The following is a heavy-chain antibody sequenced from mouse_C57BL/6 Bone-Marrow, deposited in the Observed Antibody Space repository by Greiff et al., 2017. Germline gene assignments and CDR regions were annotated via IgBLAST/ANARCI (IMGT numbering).Heavy chain of an antibody. CDR3: AINYDGYLYYAMDY. V-gene: IGHV1-55*01. CDR2: IYPGSGST. D-gene: IGHD2-3*01. CDR1: GYTFTSYW. J-gene: IGHJ4*01. Sequence: VQLQQPGAELVKPGASVKMSCKASGYTFTSYWITWVKQRPGQGLEWIGDIYPGSGSTNYNEKFKSKATLTVDTSSSTAYMQLSSLTSEDSAVYYCAINYDGYLYYAMDYWGQGTSVTVSS.